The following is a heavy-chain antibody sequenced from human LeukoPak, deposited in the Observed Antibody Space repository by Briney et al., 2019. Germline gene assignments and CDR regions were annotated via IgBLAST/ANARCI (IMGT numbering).Heavy chain of an antibody. CDR3: TRGAPQADVFDI. J-gene: IGHJ3*02. Sequence: GGSLRLSCAASGFTFSVTWVSWVRQAPGRGLEWVGRFKSKAAGGTTDYAAPVAGRFTISRDDSKNMLYLQMNSLKTEDTAVYYCTRGAPQADVFDIWGQGTMVTVSS. V-gene: IGHV3-15*01. CDR2: FKSKAAGGTT. D-gene: IGHD1-26*01. CDR1: GFTFSVTW.